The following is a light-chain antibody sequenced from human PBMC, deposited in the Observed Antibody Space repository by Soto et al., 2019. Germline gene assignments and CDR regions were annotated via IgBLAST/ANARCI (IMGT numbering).Light chain of an antibody. V-gene: IGKV1-5*01. CDR1: QSISSW. CDR3: QRYNNFWT. Sequence: DIQMTQSPSALSASVGDRVTITCRASQSISSWLAWYQQKPGKAPRLLIYDASYLERGVPSRFSGSGSGTEFTLTISDLQPDDLGTYYCQRYNNFWTFGPGTKVEI. J-gene: IGKJ1*01. CDR2: DAS.